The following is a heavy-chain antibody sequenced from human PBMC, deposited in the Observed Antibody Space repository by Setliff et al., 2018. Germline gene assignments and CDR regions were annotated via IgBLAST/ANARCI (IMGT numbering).Heavy chain of an antibody. V-gene: IGHV3-74*01. CDR3: VWNYYNVDY. CDR1: GFTFSTYG. Sequence: GESLKISCAASGFTFSTYGLNWVRQAPGKGLEWISYLNSDGSTTSYADSVKGRFTISRDNAKNTLYLQMKSLRAEDTAVHYCVWNYYNVDYWGQGTLVTVSS. D-gene: IGHD3-10*01. CDR2: LNSDGSTT. J-gene: IGHJ4*02.